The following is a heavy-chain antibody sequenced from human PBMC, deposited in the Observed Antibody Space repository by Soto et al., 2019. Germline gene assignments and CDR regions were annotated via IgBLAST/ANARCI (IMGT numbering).Heavy chain of an antibody. J-gene: IGHJ4*02. Sequence: QVQLVESGGGLVKPGGSLRLSCAVSGFTFSDYYMTWIRQAPGKGLEWVSYISSSTSHTNYADSVKGRFTISRDNAKNSLFLQMISLRAEDTAVYYCARGRGAAAVYFDFWGQGTLVTVSS. D-gene: IGHD6-13*01. CDR1: GFTFSDYY. V-gene: IGHV3-11*05. CDR3: ARGRGAAAVYFDF. CDR2: ISSSTSHT.